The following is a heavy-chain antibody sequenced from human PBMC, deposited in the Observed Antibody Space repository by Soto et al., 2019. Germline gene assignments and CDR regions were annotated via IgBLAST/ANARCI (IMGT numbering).Heavy chain of an antibody. D-gene: IGHD2-15*01. J-gene: IGHJ4*02. Sequence: VQLLESGGGLIQPGGSLRLSCAASGFTFSYGIHWLRQAPGKRLEWVAYISYDSSNKFYGDSAKGRFTISRDNSKNTQFLQMNSLRAEDTAVYYCAKLVIGYCSGNTCDDYWGQGTLVAVSS. CDR3: AKLVIGYCSGNTCDDY. CDR2: ISYDSSNK. CDR1: GFTFSYG. V-gene: IGHV3-30*18.